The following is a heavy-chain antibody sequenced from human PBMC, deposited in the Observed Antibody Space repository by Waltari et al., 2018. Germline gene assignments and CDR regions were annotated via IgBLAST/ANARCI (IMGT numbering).Heavy chain of an antibody. Sequence: EVQLVESGGGLVQPGRSLRLSCTVSGFTFGDYTMSWFRQAPGKGLGWVGFIRSKAYGVTTEYAASVKGRFTISRDDSKSIAYLQMNSLKTEDTAVYYCSRDQSEHYYGMDLWGQGTTVTVAS. CDR1: GFTFGDYT. V-gene: IGHV3-49*03. J-gene: IGHJ6*02. CDR2: IRSKAYGVTT. CDR3: SRDQSEHYYGMDL.